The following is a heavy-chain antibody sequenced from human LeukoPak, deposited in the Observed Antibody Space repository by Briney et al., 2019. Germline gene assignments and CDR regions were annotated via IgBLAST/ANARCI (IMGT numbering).Heavy chain of an antibody. CDR1: GYTFTSYG. CDR3: ARDSGLSGYSYGQPFDI. CDR2: ISAYNGNT. Sequence: SVKVSCKAFGYTFTSYGISWVRQAPGQGLEWMGWISAYNGNTNYAQKLQGRVTMTTDTSTSTAYMELRSLRSDDTAVYYCARDSGLSGYSYGQPFDIWGQGTMVTVSS. D-gene: IGHD5-18*01. J-gene: IGHJ3*02. V-gene: IGHV1-18*04.